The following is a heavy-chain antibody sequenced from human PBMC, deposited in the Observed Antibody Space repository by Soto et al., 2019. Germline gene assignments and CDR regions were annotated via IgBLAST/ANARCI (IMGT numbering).Heavy chain of an antibody. CDR3: ARPSHYNWNHHSWFDP. V-gene: IGHV4-59*12. CDR2: IYYGGST. J-gene: IGHJ5*02. Sequence: PSETLSLTCTVSGGSISSYYWSWIRQPPGKGLEWIGYIYYGGSTNYNPSLKSRVTISLDTSKNHFSLKLSSVTAADTAVYYCARPSHYNWNHHSWFDPWGQGTLVTVSS. D-gene: IGHD1-1*01. CDR1: GGSISSYY.